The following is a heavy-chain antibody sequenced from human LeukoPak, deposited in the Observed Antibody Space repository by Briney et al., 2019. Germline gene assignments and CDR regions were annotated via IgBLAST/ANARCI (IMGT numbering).Heavy chain of an antibody. V-gene: IGHV3-33*01. Sequence: PGRSLRLSCAASGFTFSSNGMHWVRQAPGKGLGWVAVIWYDGSNKYYADSVKGRFTISRDDSKNTLYLQMNSLRAEDTAVYYCARDPLGRSGWYEELDYWGQGTLVTVSS. CDR1: GFTFSSNG. CDR3: ARDPLGRSGWYEELDY. D-gene: IGHD6-19*01. CDR2: IWYDGSNK. J-gene: IGHJ4*02.